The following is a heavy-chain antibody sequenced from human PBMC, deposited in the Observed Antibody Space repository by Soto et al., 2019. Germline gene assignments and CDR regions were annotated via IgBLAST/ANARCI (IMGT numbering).Heavy chain of an antibody. J-gene: IGHJ5*02. Sequence: PSETLSLTCAVYGGSFHGYYWSWIRQPPGKGLEWIGEINHSGSANYNPTFKSRVSISVDTSKTQMSLQLRSVSAEDTAVYYCAKGPQPGYHDPGTFYPSVPWGQGNLVTVSS. CDR3: AKGPQPGYHDPGTFYPSVP. D-gene: IGHD3-10*01. V-gene: IGHV4-34*01. CDR2: INHSGSA. CDR1: GGSFHGYY.